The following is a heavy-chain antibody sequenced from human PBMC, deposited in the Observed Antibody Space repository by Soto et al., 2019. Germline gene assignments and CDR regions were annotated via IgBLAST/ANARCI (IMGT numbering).Heavy chain of an antibody. Sequence: GGSLRLSCAASGFTFSSYWMHWVRQAPGKGLVWVSRINSDGSSTSYADSVKGRFTISRDNAKNTLYLQMNSLRAEDTAVYYCARRGGYYYGMDVWGQGTTVTVS. J-gene: IGHJ6*02. CDR3: ARRGGYYYGMDV. CDR2: INSDGSST. V-gene: IGHV3-74*01. D-gene: IGHD2-15*01. CDR1: GFTFSSYW.